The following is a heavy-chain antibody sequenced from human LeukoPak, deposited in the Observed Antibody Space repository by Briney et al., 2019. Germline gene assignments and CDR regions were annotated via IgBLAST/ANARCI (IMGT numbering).Heavy chain of an antibody. CDR2: IYAGGNT. D-gene: IGHD2-2*01. Sequence: GGSLRLSCAASGFTVSSNYMSWVRQAPGKGLEWVSVIYAGGNTYYADSVKERFTISRDNSRNTLYLQMNSLRGDDTAVYYCARDRGIVVVPAVWSIIDYWGQGTLVTVSS. CDR3: ARDRGIVVVPAVWSIIDY. J-gene: IGHJ4*02. CDR1: GFTVSSNY. V-gene: IGHV3-66*01.